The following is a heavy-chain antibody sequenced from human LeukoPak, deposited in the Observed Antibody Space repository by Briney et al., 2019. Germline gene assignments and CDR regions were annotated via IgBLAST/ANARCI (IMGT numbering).Heavy chain of an antibody. CDR3: ARGALLWFGDRMEYYFDY. Sequence: TSETLSLTCTVSSGSITNYYRSWIRQPPGKGLEWIGFIYYSGNTNYNPSLKSRVTISVDTSKNQFSLKLSSMTAADTAVYYCARGALLWFGDRMEYYFDYWGQGTLLTVSS. CDR1: SGSITNYY. V-gene: IGHV4-59*01. D-gene: IGHD3-10*01. CDR2: IYYSGNT. J-gene: IGHJ4*02.